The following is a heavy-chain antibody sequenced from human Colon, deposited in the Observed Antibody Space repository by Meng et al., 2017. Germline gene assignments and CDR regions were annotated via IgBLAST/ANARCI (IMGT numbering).Heavy chain of an antibody. Sequence: QEQPQQGGAGLFKPYETVARTCAVYCVSFSGYYWVWIRQPPRKGLEWIGEINHSGGTFYDPSLKSRVTISLDTSNKQFSLKLTSVTAADTALYFCARDRVPGKYWGQGTLVTVSS. V-gene: IGHV4-34*02. J-gene: IGHJ4*02. CDR1: CVSFSGYY. CDR2: INHSGGT. CDR3: ARDRVPGKY. D-gene: IGHD1-14*01.